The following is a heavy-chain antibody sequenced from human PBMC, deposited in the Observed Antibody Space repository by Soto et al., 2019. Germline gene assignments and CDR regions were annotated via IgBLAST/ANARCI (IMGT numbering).Heavy chain of an antibody. V-gene: IGHV4-39*01. CDR1: GGSISSNNCY. D-gene: IGHD1-26*01. CDR3: ARRRYGGNYPVGIDY. Sequence: SETLSLTCTVSGGSISSNNCYWTWVRQTPGQGLEWIGSIFYSGSTYYSPSLKSRVTMSVDTSNSRFSLRLSSVTAADTAVYYCARRRYGGNYPVGIDYWGQGTLVTVSS. CDR2: IFYSGST. J-gene: IGHJ4*02.